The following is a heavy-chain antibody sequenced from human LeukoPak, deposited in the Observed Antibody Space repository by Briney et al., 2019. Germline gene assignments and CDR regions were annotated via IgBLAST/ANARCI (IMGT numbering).Heavy chain of an antibody. D-gene: IGHD2-15*01. J-gene: IGHJ6*03. CDR3: ARGMVGRPRFYYYYMDV. CDR2: INPSGGST. Sequence: GASVKVSCKASGYTFTSYYMHWVRQAPGQGLEWMGIINPSGGSTSYAQKFQGRVTMTRDMSASTVYMELSSLRSEDTAVYYCARGMVGRPRFYYYYMDVWGKGTTVTVSS. V-gene: IGHV1-46*01. CDR1: GYTFTSYY.